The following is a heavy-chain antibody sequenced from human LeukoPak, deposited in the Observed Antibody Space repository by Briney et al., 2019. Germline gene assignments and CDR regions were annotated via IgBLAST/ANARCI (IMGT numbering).Heavy chain of an antibody. CDR3: ARAPGGYAIPFDY. Sequence: SETLSLTCTVSGGSISSGTYSWNWIRQPAGKELEWIGQIHTSGSTKYNPSLNSRVTISVDTSKNQFSLKLSSVTAADTAVYYCARAPGGYAIPFDYWGQGTLVTVSS. CDR2: IHTSGST. D-gene: IGHD2-8*01. V-gene: IGHV4-61*09. CDR1: GGSISSGTYS. J-gene: IGHJ4*02.